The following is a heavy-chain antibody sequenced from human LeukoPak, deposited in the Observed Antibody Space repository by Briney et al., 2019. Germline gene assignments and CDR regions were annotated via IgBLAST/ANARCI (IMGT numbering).Heavy chain of an antibody. CDR1: GFTVSTNY. CDR3: AKASYYYDSSGYPDWFDP. V-gene: IGHV3-23*01. J-gene: IGHJ5*02. CDR2: ISGSGGST. D-gene: IGHD3-22*01. Sequence: GGSLRLSCAASGFTVSTNYVNWVRQAPGKGLEWVSAISGSGGSTYYADSVKGRFTISRDNSKNTLYLQMNSLRAEDTAVYYCAKASYYYDSSGYPDWFDPWGQGTLVTVSS.